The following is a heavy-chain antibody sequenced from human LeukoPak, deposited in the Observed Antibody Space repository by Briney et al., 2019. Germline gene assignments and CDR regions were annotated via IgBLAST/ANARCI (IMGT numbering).Heavy chain of an antibody. CDR1: GFTFSSYA. J-gene: IGHJ4*02. CDR2: ISGSGGAT. D-gene: IGHD3-10*01. Sequence: PGGSLRLSCAASGFTFSSYAMSWVRQSPGKGLERVSTISGSGGATYYADSVKGRFTISRDNSKNTLFLQMNSPRAEDSAVYYCAKDGGYYGSGSFSGFDYWGQGTLVTVSS. CDR3: AKDGGYYGSGSFSGFDY. V-gene: IGHV3-23*01.